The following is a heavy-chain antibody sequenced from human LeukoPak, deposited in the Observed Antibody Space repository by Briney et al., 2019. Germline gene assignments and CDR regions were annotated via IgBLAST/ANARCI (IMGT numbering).Heavy chain of an antibody. J-gene: IGHJ6*02. CDR3: VRAENGMDV. Sequence: PGGSLRLSCEASGFTVSSTHMVWVRQAPGKGLEWVSVTYTGGNSYYAGSVQGRFIISRDISKNTLYLQMNSLRAEDTAVYYCVRAENGMDVWGRGTAVTVS. V-gene: IGHV3-53*01. CDR2: TYTGGNS. CDR1: GFTVSSTH.